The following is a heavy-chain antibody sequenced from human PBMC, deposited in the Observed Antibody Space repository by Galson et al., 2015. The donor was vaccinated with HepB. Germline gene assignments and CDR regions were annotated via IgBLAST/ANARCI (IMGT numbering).Heavy chain of an antibody. D-gene: IGHD6-19*01. Sequence: SLRLSCAASGFTFSSYSMNWVRQAPGKGLEWVSYISSSSSTIYYADSVKGRFTISRDNAKNSLYLQMNSLRAEDTAVYYYASAPYSSGWYSYYYYYGMDVWGQGTTVTVTS. J-gene: IGHJ6*02. CDR3: ASAPYSSGWYSYYYYYGMDV. CDR1: GFTFSSYS. CDR2: ISSSSSTI. V-gene: IGHV3-48*01.